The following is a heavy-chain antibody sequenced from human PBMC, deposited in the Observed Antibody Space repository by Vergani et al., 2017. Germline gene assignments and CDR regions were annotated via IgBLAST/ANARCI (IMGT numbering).Heavy chain of an antibody. V-gene: IGHV3-23*01. CDR3: ARRGKTIVVVPGSAFDI. J-gene: IGHJ3*02. D-gene: IGHD2-2*01. CDR2: ISGSGGST. Sequence: EVQLLESGGGLVQPGGSLRLSCAASGFTFSSYAMSWVRQAPGKGLEWVSAISGSGGSTYYADSVKGRFTISRDNSKNTLYLQMNSLRAEDTAVYYCARRGKTIVVVPGSAFDIWGQGTMVTVSS. CDR1: GFTFSSYA.